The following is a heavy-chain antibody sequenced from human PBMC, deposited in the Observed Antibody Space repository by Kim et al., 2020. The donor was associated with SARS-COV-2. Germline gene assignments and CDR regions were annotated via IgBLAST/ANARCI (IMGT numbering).Heavy chain of an antibody. D-gene: IGHD3-22*01. CDR3: VKYHYYYGGNDYYRTIDH. CDR2: LYYTGSA. J-gene: IGHJ4*02. V-gene: IGHV4-39*01. CDR1: GVSISNNSYY. Sequence: SETLSLTCTVSGVSISNNSYYWGWIRQPPGKGLEWIGNLYYTGSASYNPSLESRATISVGTSKTQFSLKLRSVTAADTAIYYCVKYHYYYGGNDYYRTIDHWGQGTLVTVSP.